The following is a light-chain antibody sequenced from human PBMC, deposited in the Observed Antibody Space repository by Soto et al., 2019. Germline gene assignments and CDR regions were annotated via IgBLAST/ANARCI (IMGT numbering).Light chain of an antibody. CDR3: CSYAGSSTYV. J-gene: IGLJ1*01. V-gene: IGLV2-23*02. CDR2: EVN. Sequence: QSVLTQPASVSGSPGQSITISCTGTSSEVGYYNLVSWYQHHPGKAPKLIIYEVNKRPSRVSNRFSGSKSGNTASLTISGLQAEDEADYHCCSYAGSSTYVFGTGTKVTVL. CDR1: SSEVGYYNL.